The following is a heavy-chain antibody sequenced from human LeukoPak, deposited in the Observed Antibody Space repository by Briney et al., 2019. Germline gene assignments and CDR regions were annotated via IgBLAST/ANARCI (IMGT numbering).Heavy chain of an antibody. J-gene: IGHJ4*02. CDR2: ISYDGSNK. CDR1: GFTFSSYA. CDR3: ARVFGVGSGLGYFDY. D-gene: IGHD3-16*01. V-gene: IGHV3-30-3*01. Sequence: GGSLRLSSAASGFTFSSYAMHWVRQAPGKGLEWVAVISYDGSNKYYADSVKGRFTISRDNSKNTLYLQMNSLRAEDTAGYYCARVFGVGSGLGYFDYGGQEPLVTVSS.